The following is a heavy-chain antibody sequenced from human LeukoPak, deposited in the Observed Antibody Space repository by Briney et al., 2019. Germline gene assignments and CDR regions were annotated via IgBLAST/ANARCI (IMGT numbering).Heavy chain of an antibody. CDR1: GGSFSGYY. CDR3: ASCLSYYYDTSGHQVRDAFDI. Sequence: SETLSLTCAVYGGSFSGYYWSWIRRPPGKGLEWIGEINHSGNTDYNPSLKSRVTISVDTSKNQFSLKLSSVTAADTAVYYCASCLSYYYDTSGHQVRDAFDIWGQGTMVTVSS. V-gene: IGHV4-34*01. CDR2: INHSGNT. D-gene: IGHD3-22*01. J-gene: IGHJ3*02.